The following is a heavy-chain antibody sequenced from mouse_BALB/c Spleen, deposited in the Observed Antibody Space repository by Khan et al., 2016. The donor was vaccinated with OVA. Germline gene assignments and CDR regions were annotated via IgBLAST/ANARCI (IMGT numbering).Heavy chain of an antibody. D-gene: IGHD1-3*01. CDR2: IDPSTGYT. V-gene: IGHV1-7*01. CDR3: TRRGLYCIFTY. Sequence: VELVESGADLAKPGASLEMSCKASGYTFATYWIHWVKQRPGQGLEWIGYIDPSTGYTEYNQKFKDKATLTADKSSSTAYMQLSSLTSEDSAVYYCTRRGLYCIFTYWGHATLVTVSA. J-gene: IGHJ3*01. CDR1: GYTFATYW.